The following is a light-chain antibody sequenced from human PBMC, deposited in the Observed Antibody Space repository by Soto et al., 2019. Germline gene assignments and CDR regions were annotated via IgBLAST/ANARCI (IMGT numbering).Light chain of an antibody. V-gene: IGLV1-40*01. CDR1: SSNIGAGYD. CDR3: QSYDSTLSARYV. J-gene: IGLJ1*01. Sequence: QSVLTQPPSVSGAPGQRVTISCTGSSSNIGAGYDVHWYQQRPGTAPKLLIFGNTNRPSGVPDRFSGSKSGTSASLAITGLQAEDEGDYYCQSYDSTLSARYVFGHVTKVTV. CDR2: GNT.